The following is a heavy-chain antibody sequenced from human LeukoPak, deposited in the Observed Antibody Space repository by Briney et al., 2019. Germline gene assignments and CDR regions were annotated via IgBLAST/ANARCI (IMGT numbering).Heavy chain of an antibody. CDR1: GGSISSGSYY. V-gene: IGHV4-61*02. J-gene: IGHJ3*02. Sequence: SETLSLXCTVSGGSISSGSYYWSWIRQPAGKGLEWIGRIYTSGSTNYNPSLKSRVTISVDTSKNQFSLKLSPVTAADTAVYYCARGYFITMIVRDAFDIWGQGTMVTVSS. D-gene: IGHD3-22*01. CDR2: IYTSGST. CDR3: ARGYFITMIVRDAFDI.